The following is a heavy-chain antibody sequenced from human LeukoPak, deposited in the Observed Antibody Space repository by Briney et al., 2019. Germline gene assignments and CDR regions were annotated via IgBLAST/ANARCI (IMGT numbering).Heavy chain of an antibody. Sequence: GESLKISCKGSGYSLTSYWIGWVRQMPGKGLEWMGIIYPGDSDTRYSPSFQGQVTISADKSISTAYLQWSSLKASDTAMYYCARFGGGFWSGYLAFDIWGQGTMVTVSS. J-gene: IGHJ3*02. CDR1: GYSLTSYW. CDR2: IYPGDSDT. D-gene: IGHD3-3*01. CDR3: ARFGGGFWSGYLAFDI. V-gene: IGHV5-51*01.